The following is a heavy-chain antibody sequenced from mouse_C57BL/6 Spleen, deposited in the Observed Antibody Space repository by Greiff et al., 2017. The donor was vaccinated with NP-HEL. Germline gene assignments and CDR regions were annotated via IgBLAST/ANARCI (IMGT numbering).Heavy chain of an antibody. V-gene: IGHV1-82*01. CDR3: ARSGAQTAMDY. Sequence: QVQLKESGPELVKPGASVTISCKASGYAFSSSWMNWVKQRPGKGLEWIGRIYPGDGDTNYNGKFKGKATLTADKSSSTAYMQLSSLTSEDSAVYFCARSGAQTAMDYWGQGTSVTVSS. CDR1: GYAFSSSW. CDR2: IYPGDGDT. D-gene: IGHD1-3*01. J-gene: IGHJ4*01.